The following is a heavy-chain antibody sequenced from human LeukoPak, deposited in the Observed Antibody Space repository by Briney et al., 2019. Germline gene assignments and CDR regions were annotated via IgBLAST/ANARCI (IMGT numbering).Heavy chain of an antibody. CDR1: GYTFTSYY. CDR3: ARVGDNSGYHHDAFDI. Sequence: GASVKVSCKASGYTFTSYYMHWVRQAPGQGLEWMGIINPSGGSTSYAQKFQGRVTMTRDTSTSTVYMELSSLRSEDTAVYYCARVGDNSGYHHDAFDIWGQGTMVTVSS. D-gene: IGHD3-22*01. CDR2: INPSGGST. J-gene: IGHJ3*02. V-gene: IGHV1-46*01.